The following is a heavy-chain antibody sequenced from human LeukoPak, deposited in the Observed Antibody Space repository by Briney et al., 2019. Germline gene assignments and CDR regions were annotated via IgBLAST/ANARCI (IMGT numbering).Heavy chain of an antibody. J-gene: IGHJ4*02. D-gene: IGHD6-25*01. Sequence: PGGSLTLSCAASGCTFSSYSMNWVRQAPGKGLEWVSSISSSSSYIYYAASVKGRSTISRDNAKNSLFLQMTSLGADAAAWYYCARAFYAAFDYWGQGTLVTVSS. V-gene: IGHV3-21*01. CDR2: ISSSSSYI. CDR1: GCTFSSYS. CDR3: ARAFYAAFDY.